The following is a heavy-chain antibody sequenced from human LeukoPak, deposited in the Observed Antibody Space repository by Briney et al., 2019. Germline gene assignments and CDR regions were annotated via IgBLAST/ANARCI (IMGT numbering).Heavy chain of an antibody. D-gene: IGHD2-2*01. V-gene: IGHV3-21*01. CDR3: ARYVVVPATAFDP. J-gene: IGHJ5*02. CDR2: ISSSSSYI. Sequence: GGSLRLSCAASGFTFSSYSMNWLRQAPGKGLEWVSSISSSSSYIYYADSVKGRFTISRDNAKNSLYLQMNSLRAEDTAVYYCARYVVVPATAFDPWGQGTLVTVSS. CDR1: GFTFSSYS.